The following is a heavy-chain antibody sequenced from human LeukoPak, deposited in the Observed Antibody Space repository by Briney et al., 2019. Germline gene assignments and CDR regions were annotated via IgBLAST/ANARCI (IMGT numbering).Heavy chain of an antibody. CDR2: FDFEDGET. D-gene: IGHD1-26*01. CDR1: GYSLSELS. J-gene: IGHJ4*02. Sequence: ASVKVSCKVSGYSLSELSIHWVRQAPGKGLEWMGGFDFEDGETLYAQKFRGRLTVTEDTSTDTSYMELSSLAYDDTAVYYCATETPPSGTYSVHFDSWGQGTLVTVSS. CDR3: ATETPPSGTYSVHFDS. V-gene: IGHV1-24*01.